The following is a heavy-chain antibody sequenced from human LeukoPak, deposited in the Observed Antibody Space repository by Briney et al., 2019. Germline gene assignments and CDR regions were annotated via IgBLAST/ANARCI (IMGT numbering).Heavy chain of an antibody. V-gene: IGHV1-18*01. CDR2: ISTYNDKT. J-gene: IGHJ4*02. CDR1: GYTSNDYG. CDR3: ARDGSYRHFDF. Sequence: ASVKVSCKASGYTSNDYGVSWVRQAPGQGLEWMGWISTYNDKTNYAQKFQGRGTLTTDTSTSTVYMELRSLTSDDTAVYYCARDGSYRHFDFWGQGTLVTVSS. D-gene: IGHD1-14*01.